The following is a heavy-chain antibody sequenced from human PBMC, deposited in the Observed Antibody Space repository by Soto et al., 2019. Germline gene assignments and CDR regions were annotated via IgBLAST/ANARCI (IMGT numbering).Heavy chain of an antibody. CDR1: GYSFTSYW. CDR2: IDPSDSYT. Sequence: PXDSLTISCKGSGYSFTSYWISWVRQMPGKGLEWMGRIDPSDSYTNYSPSFQGHVTISADKSISTAYLQWSSLKASDTAMYYCARRSVSSSWYWGYYGMDVWGQGTTVTVSS. D-gene: IGHD6-13*01. V-gene: IGHV5-10-1*01. CDR3: ARRSVSSSWYWGYYGMDV. J-gene: IGHJ6*02.